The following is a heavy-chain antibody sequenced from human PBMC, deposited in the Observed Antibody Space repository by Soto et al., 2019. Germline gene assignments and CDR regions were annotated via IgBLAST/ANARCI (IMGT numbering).Heavy chain of an antibody. D-gene: IGHD3-10*01. J-gene: IGHJ6*02. CDR3: ASFNAGELRAYGLAV. V-gene: IGHV4-59*01. CDR1: GGSFSSYY. Sequence: QVQLQESGPRLVKPSETLSLTCTVSGGSFSSYYWNWIRQPPGKGLEWIGDIYYSGSTNYNPSLNRRLTIPIDTSRNQFSLKLSSVTAADTAVYYCASFNAGELRAYGLAVWGQGTMVTVSS. CDR2: IYYSGST.